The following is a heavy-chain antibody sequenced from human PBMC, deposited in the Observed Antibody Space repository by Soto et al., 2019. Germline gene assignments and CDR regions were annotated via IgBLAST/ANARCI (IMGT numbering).Heavy chain of an antibody. CDR3: AKSPGGYYSFDI. CDR1: GFTFSSYG. Sequence: QVQLVESGGGVVQPGRSLRLSCAASGFTFSSYGMHWVRQAPGKGLEWVAVISDDGSNKYYADSVKGRFTISRDNSKNPLYLQMSRLRAEDTAVYYCAKSPGGYYSFDIWGQGTMVTVSS. D-gene: IGHD3-3*01. J-gene: IGHJ3*02. V-gene: IGHV3-30*18. CDR2: ISDDGSNK.